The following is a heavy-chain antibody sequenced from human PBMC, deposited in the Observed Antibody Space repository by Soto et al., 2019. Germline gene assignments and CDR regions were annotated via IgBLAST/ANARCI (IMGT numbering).Heavy chain of an antibody. CDR3: APLGVSLSGSYGIHV. D-gene: IGHD2-15*01. CDR1: GYSLTSSDYY. CDR2: MFSSGLT. J-gene: IGHJ6*02. V-gene: IGHV4-39*01. Sequence: SETLPLPCSVAGYSLTSSDYYWAWIRQPPGNGLGRFRSMFSSGLTYYDPSFKGRVTLSIDTSQSQFSMRLNSVTAADTAVYYCAPLGVSLSGSYGIHVWGQGTTVTVSS.